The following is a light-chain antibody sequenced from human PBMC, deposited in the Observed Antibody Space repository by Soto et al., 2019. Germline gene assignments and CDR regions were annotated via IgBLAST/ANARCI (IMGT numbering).Light chain of an antibody. CDR1: QSVLYSSNNKNL. J-gene: IGKJ2*01. Sequence: DIVMTQSPDSLAVSLGERATINCKSSQSVLYSSNNKNLIAWYQQKKGQPPRLLIYWASTRESGVPDRFSGSGSGKDFTLSISSLQAEDVAVYYCLQYCSPPRYTFGQGTKQDI. CDR3: LQYCSPPRYT. V-gene: IGKV4-1*01. CDR2: WAS.